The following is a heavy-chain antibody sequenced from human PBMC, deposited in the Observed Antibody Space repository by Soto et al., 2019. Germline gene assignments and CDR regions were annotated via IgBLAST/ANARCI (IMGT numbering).Heavy chain of an antibody. V-gene: IGHV3-33*01. CDR1: GFTFSSYG. CDR2: IWYDGSNK. J-gene: IGHJ4*02. Sequence: GGSLRLSCAASGFTFSSYGMHWVRQAPGKGLEWVAVIWYDGSNKYYADSVKGRFTISRDNSKNTLYLQMNSLRAEDTAVYYCARVPPSGGPFGGFDYWGQGTLVTVSS. CDR3: ARVPPSGGPFGGFDY. D-gene: IGHD2-15*01.